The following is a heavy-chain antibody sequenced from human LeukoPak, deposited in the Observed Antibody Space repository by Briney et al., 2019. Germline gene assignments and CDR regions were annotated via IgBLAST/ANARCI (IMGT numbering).Heavy chain of an antibody. CDR1: GGSISSSSYY. CDR2: IYYSGST. D-gene: IGHD6-19*01. Sequence: PSETLSLTCTVSGGSISSSSYYWGWIRQPPGKGLEWIGSIYYSGSTYYNPSLKSRVTISVDTSKNQFSLKLSSVTAADTAVYYCASLPGYSSGWYGDYYYYMDVWGKGTTVTISS. CDR3: ASLPGYSSGWYGDYYYYMDV. V-gene: IGHV4-39*07. J-gene: IGHJ6*03.